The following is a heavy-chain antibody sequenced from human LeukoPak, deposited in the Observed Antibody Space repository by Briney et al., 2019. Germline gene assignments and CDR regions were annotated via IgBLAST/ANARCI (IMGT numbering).Heavy chain of an antibody. CDR3: ARQYTGSYRHFVS. J-gene: IGHJ4*02. CDR1: GGSLNSDY. D-gene: IGHD1-26*01. CDR2: IYPSVRT. V-gene: IGHV4-4*09. Sequence: PSETLSLTCTVSGGSLNSDYWNWIRQPPGKGLEWIGYIYPSVRTTYNPSLKSRVTISIDTSKKQLSLRLTSVTAADTAVYYCARQYTGSYRHFVSCGQGILVTVSS.